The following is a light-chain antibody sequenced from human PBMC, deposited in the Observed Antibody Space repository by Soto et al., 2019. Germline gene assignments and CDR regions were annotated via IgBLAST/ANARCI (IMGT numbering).Light chain of an antibody. Sequence: DIQMTQSPSILSASVGDRVTITCRASQSISRWLAWYQQIPGKAPRLLIYDASTLESGVPLRFSGSGSGTEFTITINNMQPDDFETYYCQQYHVRWTFGQGTKVEVK. V-gene: IGKV1-5*01. CDR1: QSISRW. CDR3: QQYHVRWT. J-gene: IGKJ1*01. CDR2: DAS.